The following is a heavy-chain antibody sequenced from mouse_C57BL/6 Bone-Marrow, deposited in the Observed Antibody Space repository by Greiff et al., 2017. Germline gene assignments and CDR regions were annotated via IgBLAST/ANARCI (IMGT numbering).Heavy chain of an antibody. D-gene: IGHD1-1*01. V-gene: IGHV1-42*01. J-gene: IGHJ1*03. CDR1: GYSFTGYY. CDR3: ARRRAITTVVATRYWYFDV. Sequence: VQLKESGPELVKPGASVKISCKASGYSFTGYYMNWVKQSPEKSLEWIGEINPSTGGTTYNQKFKAKATLTVDKSSSTAYMQLKSLTSEDSAVYYLARRRAITTVVATRYWYFDVWGTGTTVTVSS. CDR2: INPSTGGT.